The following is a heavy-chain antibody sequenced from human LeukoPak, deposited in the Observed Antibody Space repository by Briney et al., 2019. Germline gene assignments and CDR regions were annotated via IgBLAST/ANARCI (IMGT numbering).Heavy chain of an antibody. CDR3: ARVRTTGTN. V-gene: IGHV4-38-2*01. D-gene: IGHD1-1*01. Sequence: PSETLSLTCAVSGYSISSGFYRGWIRQPPGKALEWIGSIYHSGSPYYNPSLESRLNISVDTSKNQFSLRLSSVTAADTAVYYCARVRTTGTNWGQGTLATVSS. CDR1: GYSISSGFY. CDR2: IYHSGSP. J-gene: IGHJ4*02.